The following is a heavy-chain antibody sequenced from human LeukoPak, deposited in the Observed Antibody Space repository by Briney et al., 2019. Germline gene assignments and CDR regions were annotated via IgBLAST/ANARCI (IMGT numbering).Heavy chain of an antibody. Sequence: GGSLRLSCAASGFTFSSYGMHWVRQAPGKGLEWVAFIRHDGSNKYYADSVKGRFTISRDNAKNSLYLQMNSLRAEDTAVYYCARDLYNYYGSGIDYWGQGTLVTVSS. J-gene: IGHJ4*02. CDR3: ARDLYNYYGSGIDY. CDR1: GFTFSSYG. CDR2: IRHDGSNK. D-gene: IGHD3-10*01. V-gene: IGHV3-30*02.